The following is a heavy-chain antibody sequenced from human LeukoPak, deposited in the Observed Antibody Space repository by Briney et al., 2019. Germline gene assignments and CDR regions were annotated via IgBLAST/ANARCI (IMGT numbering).Heavy chain of an antibody. Sequence: SETLSLTCTVSGGSISSYYWSWIRQPPGKGLEWIGYIYYSGSTNYNPSLKSRVTISVDKSKNQFSLKLSSVTAADTAVYYCARATVGDAFDIWGQGTMVTVSS. V-gene: IGHV4-59*12. CDR1: GGSISSYY. J-gene: IGHJ3*02. CDR3: ARATVGDAFDI. CDR2: IYYSGST. D-gene: IGHD4-11*01.